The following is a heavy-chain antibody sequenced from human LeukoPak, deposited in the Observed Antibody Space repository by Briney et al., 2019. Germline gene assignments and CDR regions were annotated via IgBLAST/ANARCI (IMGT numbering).Heavy chain of an antibody. V-gene: IGHV4-59*01. J-gene: IGHJ6*02. CDR1: GGSISSYY. D-gene: IGHD5-12*01. Sequence: PSETLSLTCTVSGGSISSYYWSWIRQPPGKGLEWIGYIYYSGSTNYNPSLKSRVTISVDTSKNQFSPKLSSVTAADTAVYYCARGLGRYYYYGMDVWGQGTTVTVSS. CDR2: IYYSGST. CDR3: ARGLGRYYYYGMDV.